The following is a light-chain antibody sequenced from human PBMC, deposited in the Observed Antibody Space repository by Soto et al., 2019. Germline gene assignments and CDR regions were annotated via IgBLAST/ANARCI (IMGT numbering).Light chain of an antibody. Sequence: ENVLTQSPGILSLAPGERATLSCRASQSVSSNSLGWYQQKPGQPPSLLIYGAFNRATGVPDRFTGSGSGTDFTLTISSLEAEDFAVYYCLQYGTSPRTFAQGTKVEI. CDR2: GAF. J-gene: IGKJ1*01. CDR3: LQYGTSPRT. CDR1: QSVSSNS. V-gene: IGKV3-20*01.